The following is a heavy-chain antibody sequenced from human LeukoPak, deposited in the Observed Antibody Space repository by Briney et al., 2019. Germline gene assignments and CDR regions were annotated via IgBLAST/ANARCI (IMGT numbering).Heavy chain of an antibody. CDR2: INHSGST. D-gene: IGHD3-16*01. CDR3: ARSPRGIRLDY. CDR1: DGDFSGYY. J-gene: IGHJ4*02. Sequence: SYTLSLTCAVYDGDFSGYYWSWIRKPPGKGLEWIGEINHSGSTNYNPSLKSRVTISVDTSKNQFSLKLSSVTAADTAVYYCARSPRGIRLDYWGQGTLVTVSS. V-gene: IGHV4-34*01.